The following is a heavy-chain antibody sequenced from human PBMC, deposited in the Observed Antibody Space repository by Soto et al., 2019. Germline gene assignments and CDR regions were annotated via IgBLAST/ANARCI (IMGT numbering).Heavy chain of an antibody. D-gene: IGHD6-6*01. CDR1: GFTFSSYA. V-gene: IGHV3-30-3*01. Sequence: PGGSLRLSCAASGFTFSSYARHWVRQAPGKGLEWVAVISYDGSNKYYADSVKGRFTISRDNSKNTLYLQVNSLRAEDTAVYYCAREYSSSATHHKFYYYYYYGMDVWGQGTTVTVSS. CDR3: AREYSSSATHHKFYYYYYYGMDV. J-gene: IGHJ6*02. CDR2: ISYDGSNK.